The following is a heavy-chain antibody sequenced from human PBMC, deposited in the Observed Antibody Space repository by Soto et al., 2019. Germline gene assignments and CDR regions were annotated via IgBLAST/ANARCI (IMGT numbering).Heavy chain of an antibody. CDR3: ARRTKRYYGSGSYPFDY. CDR2: INHSGST. CDR1: GGSFSGYY. D-gene: IGHD3-10*01. J-gene: IGHJ4*02. Sequence: SETLSLTCAVYGGSFSGYYWNWIRQPPGKGLEWIGEINHSGSTNYNPSLKSRVTISVDTSKNQFSLKLSSVTAADTAVYYGARRTKRYYGSGSYPFDYWGQGTLFTVSS. V-gene: IGHV4-34*01.